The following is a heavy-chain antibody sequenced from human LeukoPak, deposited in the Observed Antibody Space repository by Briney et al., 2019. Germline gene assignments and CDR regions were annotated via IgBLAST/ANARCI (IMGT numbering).Heavy chain of an antibody. D-gene: IGHD2-2*01. J-gene: IGHJ5*02. CDR1: GYTFTSYY. V-gene: IGHV1-46*01. CDR3: ARDPDCSSTSCRYQPHHWFDP. Sequence: ASVKVSCKASGYTFTSYYMHWVRLAPGQRLEWMGIINPSGGSTSYAQKFQGRVTMTRDTSTSTVYMELSSLRSEDTAVYYCARDPDCSSTSCRYQPHHWFDPWGQGTLVTVSS. CDR2: INPSGGST.